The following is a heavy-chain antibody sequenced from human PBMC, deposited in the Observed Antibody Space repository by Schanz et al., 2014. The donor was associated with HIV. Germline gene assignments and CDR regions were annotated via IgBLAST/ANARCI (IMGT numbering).Heavy chain of an antibody. Sequence: QMQLVESGGGVVQPGRSLRLSCAASGFSFDNYGMHWVRQAPGKGLEWVAVIGHEGNDIHYVDSVAGRFSISRDNSKNTLYLQLGSLRTEDTAVYYCARDLNVGRHFDHWGQGTLVTVSS. CDR1: GFSFDNYG. CDR2: IGHEGNDI. V-gene: IGHV3-33*08. D-gene: IGHD1-26*01. J-gene: IGHJ4*02. CDR3: ARDLNVGRHFDH.